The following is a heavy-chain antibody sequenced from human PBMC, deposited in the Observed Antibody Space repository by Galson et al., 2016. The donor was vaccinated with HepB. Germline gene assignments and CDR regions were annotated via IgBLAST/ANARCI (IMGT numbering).Heavy chain of an antibody. CDR3: AREPSSWHYFLYYYMDV. D-gene: IGHD6-13*01. V-gene: IGHV3-7*03. CDR1: GFTFSSYG. CDR2: IKQDGSET. Sequence: SLRLSCAASGFTFSSYGMSWVRQAPGKGLEWVANIKQDGSETYYVDSVKGRFTISRDTAKNSLYLQMNSLRAEDTAVYYCAREPSSWHYFLYYYMDVWGEGTTVTVSS. J-gene: IGHJ6*03.